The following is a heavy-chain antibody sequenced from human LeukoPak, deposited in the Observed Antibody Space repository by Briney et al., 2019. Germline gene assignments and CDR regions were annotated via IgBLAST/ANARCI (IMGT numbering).Heavy chain of an antibody. V-gene: IGHV1-2*02. J-gene: IGHJ5*02. CDR1: GYTFTGYY. D-gene: IGHD3-3*01. CDR3: ARDLTIFGVVQNWFDP. CDR2: INPNSGGT. Sequence: GASVKVSCKASGYTFTGYYMHWVRQAPGQGLEWMGWINPNSGGTNYAQKFQGRVTMTRDTSISTAYMELSRLRSDDTAVYYCARDLTIFGVVQNWFDPWAREPWSPSPQ.